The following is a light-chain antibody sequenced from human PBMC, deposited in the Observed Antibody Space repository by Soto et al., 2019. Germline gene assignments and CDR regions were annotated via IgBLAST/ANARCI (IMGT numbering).Light chain of an antibody. Sequence: DIVMTQSPDSLAVSLGERATINCKSSQPVLNSSNNKTYLAWYQQKPGHPPQLLIYWASTRDSGVPDRFSGSGSETEFTLTISSLQAEDVAVYYCQQCQVRPWTFGQGTKVEIK. CDR3: QQCQVRPWT. J-gene: IGKJ1*01. V-gene: IGKV4-1*01. CDR1: QPVLNSSNNKTY. CDR2: WAS.